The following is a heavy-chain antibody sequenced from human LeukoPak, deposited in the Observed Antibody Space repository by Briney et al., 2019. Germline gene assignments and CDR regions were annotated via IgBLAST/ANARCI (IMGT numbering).Heavy chain of an antibody. CDR3: ARARCDTCGYGS. V-gene: IGHV3-66*02. CDR2: LYSGGQT. CDR1: GSTFSSYG. J-gene: IGHJ5*02. Sequence: GRSLRLSCAASGSTFSSYGMHWVRQAPGKGLEWVAVLYSGGQTYYAGSVRGRFTISRDASKNTLYLQMNSLRAEDTAEYYCARARCDTCGYGSWGQGTLVTVSS. D-gene: IGHD5-12*01.